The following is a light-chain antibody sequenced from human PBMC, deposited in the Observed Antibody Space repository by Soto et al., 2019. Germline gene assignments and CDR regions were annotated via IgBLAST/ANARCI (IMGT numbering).Light chain of an antibody. CDR1: QSVDSNY. CDR3: QQYAGSPRT. Sequence: EIVLTQSPGTLSLSPGEEATLSCRASQSVDSNYLAWYQQKPGQTPRLIIYGASGRADGIPHRFSGSGFGTDFTLTISRLEPEDFAVYFCQQYAGSPRTFGQGTKVDI. CDR2: GAS. V-gene: IGKV3-20*01. J-gene: IGKJ1*01.